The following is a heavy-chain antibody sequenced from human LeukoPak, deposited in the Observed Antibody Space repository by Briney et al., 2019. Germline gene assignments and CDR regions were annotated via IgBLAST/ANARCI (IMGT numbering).Heavy chain of an antibody. CDR3: ARVFTYCYDSSGYFGWFDP. CDR2: IYYSGST. J-gene: IGHJ5*02. V-gene: IGHV4-61*01. D-gene: IGHD3-22*01. Sequence: SETLSLTCTVSGGSVSSGSYYWSWIRQPPGKGLEWIGYIYYSGSTNYNPSLKSRVTISVDTSKNQFSLKLSSVTAADTAVYYCARVFTYCYDSSGYFGWFDPWGQGTLVTVSS. CDR1: GGSVSSGSYY.